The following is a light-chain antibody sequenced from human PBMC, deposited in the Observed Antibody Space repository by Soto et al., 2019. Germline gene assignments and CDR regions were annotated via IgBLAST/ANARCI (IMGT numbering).Light chain of an antibody. Sequence: QSVLTQPRSVSGSPGQSVTISCTGTSSDVGGYNYVSWYQQHPGKAPKLMIYDVSKRPSGVPDRFSGSKSGNTASLTISGLQAEDEADYYCCPYAGRYTLYVFGTGTKLTVL. J-gene: IGLJ1*01. V-gene: IGLV2-11*01. CDR1: SSDVGGYNY. CDR3: CPYAGRYTLYV. CDR2: DVS.